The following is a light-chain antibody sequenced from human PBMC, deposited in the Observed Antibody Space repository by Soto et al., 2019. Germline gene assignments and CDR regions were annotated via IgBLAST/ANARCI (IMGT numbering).Light chain of an antibody. J-gene: IGKJ2*01. Sequence: ETVMTQSPATLSVSPGGRATLSCRASQSVSNDLAWYQQKPGQAPRLLIYDASTRATGIPARFSGSGSGTEFTLAISSLQSEDFAVYYCHQYHNWPPGTLGQGTKLQIK. V-gene: IGKV3-15*01. CDR3: HQYHNWPPGT. CDR1: QSVSND. CDR2: DAS.